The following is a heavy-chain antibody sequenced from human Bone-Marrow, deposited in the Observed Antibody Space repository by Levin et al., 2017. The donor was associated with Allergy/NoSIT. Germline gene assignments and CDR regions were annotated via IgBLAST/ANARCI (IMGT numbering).Heavy chain of an antibody. Sequence: PSETLSLTCTLSGDSISNGSHYWTWVRQPPGKGLEWIGCSYYSGSTKYNPSIKSRVTISVDRSKNQFSMRLTSITAEDTAMYYCARDRSVGPVSSQLYYFDSWGQGTLVTVSS. CDR1: GDSISNGSHY. D-gene: IGHD6-13*01. CDR2: SYYSGST. J-gene: IGHJ4*02. CDR3: ARDRSVGPVSSQLYYFDS. V-gene: IGHV4-61*01.